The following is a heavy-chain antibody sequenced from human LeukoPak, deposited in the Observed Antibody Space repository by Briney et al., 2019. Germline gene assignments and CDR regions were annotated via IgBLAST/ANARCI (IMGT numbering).Heavy chain of an antibody. D-gene: IGHD3-9*01. J-gene: IGHJ4*02. CDR2: IKPNTGDT. V-gene: IGHV1-2*02. Sequence: GASVKVSCKASRYTFTGFYIHWVRQAPGQGLEWMGWIKPNTGDTNYAQTFQGRVSMTRDPSITTAYVELSRLRSDDTAIYYCARDPLLTGYYWPYYFDYWGQGTLVTVSS. CDR1: RYTFTGFY. CDR3: ARDPLLTGYYWPYYFDY.